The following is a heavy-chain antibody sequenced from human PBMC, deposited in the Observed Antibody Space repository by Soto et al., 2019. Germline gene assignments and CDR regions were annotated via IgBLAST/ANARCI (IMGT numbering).Heavy chain of an antibody. V-gene: IGHV4-39*01. D-gene: IGHD6-19*01. Sequence: SETLSLTCTVSGGSISSSSYYWGWIRQPPGKGLEWIGSIYYSGSTYYNPSLKSRVTISVDTSKNQFSLKLSSVTAADTAVYYCARKGAVAGRYYYYYMDVWGKGTTVTVSS. CDR2: IYYSGST. CDR1: GGSISSSSYY. J-gene: IGHJ6*03. CDR3: ARKGAVAGRYYYYYMDV.